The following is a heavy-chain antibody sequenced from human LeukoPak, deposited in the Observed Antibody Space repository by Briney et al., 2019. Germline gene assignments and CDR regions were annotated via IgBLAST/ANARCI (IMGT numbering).Heavy chain of an antibody. D-gene: IGHD6-19*01. CDR2: FSDTDTGT. J-gene: IGHJ4*02. CDR1: GFTFSAYA. CDR3: AKELTRMTVAGTFGY. Sequence: PGGSLRLSCAASGFTFSAYAMSWVRQAPGKGLEWVSTFSDTDTGTYYADSVKGRFTISGDTSKNTLYLQMSGLTAEDTAIYYCAKELTRMTVAGTFGYWGQGALVTVSS. V-gene: IGHV3-23*01.